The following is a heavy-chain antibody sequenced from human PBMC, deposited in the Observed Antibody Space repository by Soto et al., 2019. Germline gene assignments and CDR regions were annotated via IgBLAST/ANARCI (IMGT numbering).Heavy chain of an antibody. CDR2: INPNGGST. CDR3: ARSLLQGDF. D-gene: IGHD2-21*01. CDR1: GYTFIHYY. V-gene: IGHV1-46*01. Sequence: QVQLVQAGAEVKKPGASVKVSCKASGYTFIHYYIHWVRQAPGQGLEWMAIINPNGGSTNYAQKFRGRVTVTSDTSTTTASMELNSLGSDDTAVYFCARSLLQGDFWGQGTLVTVSS. J-gene: IGHJ4*02.